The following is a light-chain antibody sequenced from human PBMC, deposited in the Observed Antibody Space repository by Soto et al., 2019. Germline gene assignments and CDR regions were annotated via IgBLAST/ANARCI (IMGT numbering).Light chain of an antibody. CDR1: SSDVAIYNY. J-gene: IGLJ1*01. CDR3: CSYAGSYTFARNV. CDR2: DVS. Sequence: QSLLTQPRSVSGSPGRSVTTSCTGTSSDVAIYNYISWYQQHPGEAPKLMIHDVSERPSGVPDRFSGSKSGNTASLTISGLQAEDEADYYCCSYAGSYTFARNVFGTGTKVTVL. V-gene: IGLV2-11*01.